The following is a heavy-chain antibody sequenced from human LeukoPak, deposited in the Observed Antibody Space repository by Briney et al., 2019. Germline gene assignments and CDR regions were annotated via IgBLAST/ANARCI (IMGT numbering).Heavy chain of an antibody. CDR1: GFTFDDYA. V-gene: IGHV3-43D*03. CDR3: ARDSQDCSASTCYFDY. J-gene: IGHJ4*02. D-gene: IGHD2-15*01. CDR2: ISWDSRSA. Sequence: GGSLRLSCAASGFTFDDYAMHWVRQSPGKGLHWVSFISWDSRSAYYADSVKGRFTISRDNNKQSVFLQMNSLSAEDTAFYYCARDSQDCSASTCYFDYWGQGTLVTVSA.